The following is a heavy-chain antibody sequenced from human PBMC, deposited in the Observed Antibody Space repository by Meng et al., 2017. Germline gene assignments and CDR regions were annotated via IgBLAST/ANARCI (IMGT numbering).Heavy chain of an antibody. Sequence: SVKVSCKASGGTFSSYAISWVRQAPGQGLEWMRGIIPIFGTANYAQKFQGRVTITTDESTSTAYMELSSLRSEDTAVYYCARDLGLIQYYYYGMDVWGQGTTVTVSS. CDR2: IIPIFGTA. CDR3: ARDLGLIQYYYYGMDV. CDR1: GGTFSSYA. J-gene: IGHJ6*02. D-gene: IGHD6-19*01. V-gene: IGHV1-69*05.